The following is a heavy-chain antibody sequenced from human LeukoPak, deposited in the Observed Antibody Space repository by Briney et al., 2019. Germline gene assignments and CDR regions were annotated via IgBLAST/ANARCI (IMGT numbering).Heavy chain of an antibody. Sequence: PSETLSLTCTVSGGSISSSNYYWGWIRQPPGKGLEWIGSIYYSGSTYYNPSLKSRVPMSVDTSKSQFSLNLSSVTAADTAVYYCARGRRLITMFRSAVYYYMDVWGKGTTVTISS. CDR3: ARGRRLITMFRSAVYYYMDV. CDR1: GGSISSSNYY. D-gene: IGHD3-10*02. J-gene: IGHJ6*03. CDR2: IYYSGST. V-gene: IGHV4-39*07.